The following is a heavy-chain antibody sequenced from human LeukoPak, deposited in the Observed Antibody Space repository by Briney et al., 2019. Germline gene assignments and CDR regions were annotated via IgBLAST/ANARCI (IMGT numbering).Heavy chain of an antibody. CDR1: GGSISSYY. V-gene: IGHV4-59*01. Sequence: SETLSLTCTVSGGSISSYYWSWIRQPPRKGLEWIGYIYYSGSTNYNPSLKSRVTISVDTSNNQFSLKLSSVTAADTAVYYCAREGDDYGDYVDYWGQGTLVTVSS. J-gene: IGHJ4*02. CDR3: AREGDDYGDYVDY. CDR2: IYYSGST. D-gene: IGHD4-17*01.